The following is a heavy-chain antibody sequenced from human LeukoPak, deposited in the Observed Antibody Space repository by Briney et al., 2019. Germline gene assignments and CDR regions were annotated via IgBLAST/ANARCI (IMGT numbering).Heavy chain of an antibody. CDR1: GFTFDDYA. Sequence: GGSLRLSCAASGFTFDDYAMHWVRQAPGKGLEWVSLISGDGGSTYYADSVKGRFTTSRDNSKNSLYLQMNSLRTEDTALYYCAKAISDNFPSGPDYWGQGTLVTVSS. J-gene: IGHJ4*02. CDR3: AKAISDNFPSGPDY. CDR2: ISGDGGST. D-gene: IGHD2-15*01. V-gene: IGHV3-43*02.